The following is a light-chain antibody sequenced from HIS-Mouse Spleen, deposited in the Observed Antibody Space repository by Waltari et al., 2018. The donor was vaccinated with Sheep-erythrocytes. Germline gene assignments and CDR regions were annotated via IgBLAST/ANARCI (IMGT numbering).Light chain of an antibody. CDR3: QAWDSSTVV. CDR2: QDS. J-gene: IGLJ2*01. V-gene: IGLV3-1*01. Sequence: SYELTQPPSVSVSPGQTASITCSGDKVGDKYACWYHQKPGQSPGLVIYQDSKRPSGIPGRFSGSNTGNTATLTISGTQAMDEADYYCQAWDSSTVVFGGGTKLTVL. CDR1: KVGDKY.